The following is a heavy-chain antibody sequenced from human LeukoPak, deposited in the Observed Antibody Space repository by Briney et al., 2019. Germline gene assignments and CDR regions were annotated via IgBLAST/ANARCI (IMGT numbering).Heavy chain of an antibody. J-gene: IGHJ4*02. Sequence: ASVKVSCKASGGTFSSYAISWVRQAPGQGLEWMGWISAYNGNTNYAQKLQGRVTMTTDTSTSTAYMELRSLRSDDTAVYYCARRREGDSGSFFFDYWGQGTLVTVSS. D-gene: IGHD1-26*01. V-gene: IGHV1-18*01. CDR1: GGTFSSYA. CDR2: ISAYNGNT. CDR3: ARRREGDSGSFFFDY.